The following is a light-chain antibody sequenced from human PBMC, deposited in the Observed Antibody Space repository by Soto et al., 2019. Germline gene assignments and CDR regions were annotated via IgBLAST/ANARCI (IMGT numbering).Light chain of an antibody. CDR1: QSVSSTY. CDR3: RHYINSQWT. CDR2: AAS. V-gene: IGKV3-20*01. Sequence: EIVLTQSPGTLSLSPGERATLSCRPSQSVSSTYLDWYQQKPGQAHRLLIYAASSRATGIPDRFSGGASATDFTLTISRLEPEDFAVYYCRHYINSQWTFGQGTKVEIK. J-gene: IGKJ1*01.